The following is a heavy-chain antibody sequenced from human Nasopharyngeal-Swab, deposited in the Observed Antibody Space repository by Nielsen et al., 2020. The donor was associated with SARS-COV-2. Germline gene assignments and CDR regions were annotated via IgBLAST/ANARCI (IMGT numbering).Heavy chain of an antibody. V-gene: IGHV4-31*02. D-gene: IGHD2-15*01. J-gene: IGHJ6*03. Sequence: WIRQPPAKGLVRIGYIYYSGSTYYTPSLKSRVTISVDTSKNQFSLNLSPVTAADTAVYYCAREGYCSGGSCYSGRPDYYYYMDVWGKGTTVTVSS. CDR2: IYYSGST. CDR3: AREGYCSGGSCYSGRPDYYYYMDV.